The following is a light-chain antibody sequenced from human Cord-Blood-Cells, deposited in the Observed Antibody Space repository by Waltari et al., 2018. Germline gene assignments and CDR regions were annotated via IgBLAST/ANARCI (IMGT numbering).Light chain of an antibody. Sequence: QSVLTQPPSVSGAPGQRVTIPCTGSRSNVAAGYAVHWYQQLPGTAPKLLIYGNSSRPSGVPDRFSGSKSGTSASLAITGLQSEDEADYYCQSYDSSLSGWVFGGGTKLTVL. CDR1: RSNVAAGYA. CDR3: QSYDSSLSGWV. V-gene: IGLV1-40*01. J-gene: IGLJ3*02. CDR2: GNS.